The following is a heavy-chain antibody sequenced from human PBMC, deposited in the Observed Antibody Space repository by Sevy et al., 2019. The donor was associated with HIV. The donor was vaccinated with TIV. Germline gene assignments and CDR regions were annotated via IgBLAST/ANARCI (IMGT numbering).Heavy chain of an antibody. CDR1: GFTFSSYN. Sequence: GGSLRLSCAASGFTFSSYNMNWVRQAPGKGLEWVSSISSSSNYIYYADSMKGRFTISRDKAKNLLYLQMNSLRAEDTAVYYCARVVAYCSGGSCFPGYYYGMDVWGQGTTVTV. V-gene: IGHV3-21*01. CDR3: ARVVAYCSGGSCFPGYYYGMDV. CDR2: ISSSSNYI. D-gene: IGHD2-15*01. J-gene: IGHJ6*02.